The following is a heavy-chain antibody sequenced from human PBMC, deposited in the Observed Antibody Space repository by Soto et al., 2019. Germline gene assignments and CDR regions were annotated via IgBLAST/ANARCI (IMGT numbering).Heavy chain of an antibody. CDR3: CHTGV. J-gene: IGHJ4*02. V-gene: IGHV3-7*01. D-gene: IGHD2-15*01. Sequence: EVQMVESGGGLVQPGGSLRLSCAASGFSISDYWMSWVRQAPGKGLEWVGNINEDGSEENYVDSVKGRFTISRDNARNSLYLQMNSLRGEDTAVDYWCHTGVGGQGTLVTVSS. CDR1: GFSISDYW. CDR2: INEDGSEE.